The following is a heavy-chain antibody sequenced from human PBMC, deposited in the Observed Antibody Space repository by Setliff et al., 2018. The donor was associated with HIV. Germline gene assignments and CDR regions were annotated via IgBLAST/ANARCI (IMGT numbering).Heavy chain of an antibody. CDR3: ARGVNFDY. D-gene: IGHD3-3*01. CDR1: GDSISSGSYF. Sequence: SETLSLTCSVSGDSISSGSYFWSWIRQYPGKGLEWIGYIYYSGSTYYNPSLTSRVTISVDTSRNQFSLKLTSVTAADTAIYYCARGVNFDYWGQGTQVTVSS. J-gene: IGHJ4*02. CDR2: IYYSGST. V-gene: IGHV4-61*01.